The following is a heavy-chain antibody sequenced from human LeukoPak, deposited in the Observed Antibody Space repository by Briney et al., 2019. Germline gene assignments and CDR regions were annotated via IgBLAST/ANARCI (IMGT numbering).Heavy chain of an antibody. Sequence: GGSLRLSCAASGFTVSSNYMSWVRQAPGKGLEWFSFIYSGGSTYYADSEKGRFTISRDNSKNTLYLQMNSLRAEDTAVYYCAKETSFVFVDFDWLSDFDYWGQGTLVTVSS. V-gene: IGHV3-66*01. J-gene: IGHJ4*02. CDR1: GFTVSSNY. D-gene: IGHD3-9*01. CDR2: IYSGGST. CDR3: AKETSFVFVDFDWLSDFDY.